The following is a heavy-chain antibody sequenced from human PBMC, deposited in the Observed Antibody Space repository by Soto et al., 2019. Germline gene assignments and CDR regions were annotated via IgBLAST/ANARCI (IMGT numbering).Heavy chain of an antibody. D-gene: IGHD2-2*01. CDR1: GFTFSDSA. V-gene: IGHV3-23*01. J-gene: IGHJ4*02. CDR3: AKGVLGYCSSNSCYAYDF. CDR2: ITGSGGNT. Sequence: GGSLRLSCAASGFTFSDSAMSWVRQAPGKGLEWVSAITGSGGNTFYADSVKGRFTISRDNSKSTLFLQMHSLRAEDTAVYYCAKGVLGYCSSNSCYAYDFWGQGTLVTVS.